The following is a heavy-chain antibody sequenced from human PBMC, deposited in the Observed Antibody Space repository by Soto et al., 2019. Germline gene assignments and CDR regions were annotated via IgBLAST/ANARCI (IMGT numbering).Heavy chain of an antibody. J-gene: IGHJ6*02. CDR3: AKESVEATYSFYGLDV. Sequence: LVESGGRVVRPGRSLTLSCAASGFTFASYDMHWVRQAPGKGLEWVATVSFDSKNKYIDSVEGRFTISRDNSENTLSLQMNSLRHEDTAVYYCAKESVEATYSFYGLDVWGPGTTVTVSS. CDR2: VSFDSKNK. D-gene: IGHD4-4*01. V-gene: IGHV3-30*18. CDR1: GFTFASYD.